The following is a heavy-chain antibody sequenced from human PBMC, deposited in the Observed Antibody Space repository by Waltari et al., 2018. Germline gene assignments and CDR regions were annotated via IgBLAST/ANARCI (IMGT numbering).Heavy chain of an antibody. CDR1: GFTFDDYA. V-gene: IGHV3-9*01. CDR2: ISWNSGSI. D-gene: IGHD3-3*01. J-gene: IGHJ3*02. CDR3: AKDRTYYDFWSGYYRPGAFDI. Sequence: EVQLVESGGDLVQPGRSLRLSCAASGFTFDDYAMHWVRQAPGKGLEWVSGISWNSGSIGYADSVKGRFTISRDNAKNSLYLQMNSLRAEDTALYYCAKDRTYYDFWSGYYRPGAFDIWGQGTMVTVSS.